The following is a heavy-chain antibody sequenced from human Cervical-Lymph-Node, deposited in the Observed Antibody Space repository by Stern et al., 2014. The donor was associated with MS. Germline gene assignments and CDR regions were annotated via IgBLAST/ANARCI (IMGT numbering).Heavy chain of an antibody. CDR2: INNDGSST. V-gene: IGHV3-74*02. J-gene: IGHJ5*02. CDR3: ANSGGTNWFDP. D-gene: IGHD6-19*01. Sequence: EVQLEESGGGLVQPGGSLRLSCAASGFIVRNYWMHWVRQAPGKGLVWVSRINNDGSSTNYADSVKGRFTISRDNAKNTVYLQMNSLRAEDTAVYYCANSGGTNWFDPWGQGTLVTVSS. CDR1: GFIVRNYW.